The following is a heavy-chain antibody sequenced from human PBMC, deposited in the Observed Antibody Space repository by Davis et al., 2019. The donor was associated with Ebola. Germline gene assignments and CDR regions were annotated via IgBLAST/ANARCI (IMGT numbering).Heavy chain of an antibody. CDR1: GFTFSTYA. D-gene: IGHD3-16*02. Sequence: PGGSLRLSCIASGFTFSTYAMSWVRQAPGKGLEWVSGISGSGISTYYAGSVKGRFTISRDNSKNTLYLQMNNLRAEDTALYYCVNDHIWGSYRLDAFNIWGQGTMVTVSS. J-gene: IGHJ3*02. CDR2: ISGSGIST. V-gene: IGHV3-23*01. CDR3: VNDHIWGSYRLDAFNI.